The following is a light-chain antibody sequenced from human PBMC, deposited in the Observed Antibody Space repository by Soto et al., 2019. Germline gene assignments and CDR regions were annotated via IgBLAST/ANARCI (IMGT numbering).Light chain of an antibody. Sequence: EIVLTQSPATLSLSPGERAIFSCRASQSVSNYLAWYQQTPGQAPRLFIYDASNRATGIPARFSGSGSGTDFTLTISSLEPEDFAVYYCQQRSNWPWTFGQGTKVEIK. CDR1: QSVSNY. CDR3: QQRSNWPWT. J-gene: IGKJ1*01. CDR2: DAS. V-gene: IGKV3-11*01.